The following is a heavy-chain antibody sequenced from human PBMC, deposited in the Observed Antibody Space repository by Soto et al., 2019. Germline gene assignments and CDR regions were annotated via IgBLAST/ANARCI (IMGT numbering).Heavy chain of an antibody. Sequence: SETLSLTCTVSGGSISSGDYYWSWIRQPPGKGLEWIGYIYYSGSTYYNPSLKSRVTISVDTSKNQFSLKLSSVTAADTAVYYCARDSHGSGSYYTDYWGQGTLVTVSS. D-gene: IGHD3-10*01. CDR3: ARDSHGSGSYYTDY. CDR1: GGSISSGDYY. V-gene: IGHV4-30-4*01. J-gene: IGHJ4*02. CDR2: IYYSGST.